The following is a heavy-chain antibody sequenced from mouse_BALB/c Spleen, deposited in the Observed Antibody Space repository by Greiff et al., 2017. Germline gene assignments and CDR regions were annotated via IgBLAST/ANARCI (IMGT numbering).Heavy chain of an antibody. CDR1: GFTFSDYY. V-gene: IGHV5-4*02. CDR3: ARDGNPAWFAY. CDR2: ISDGGSYT. D-gene: IGHD2-1*01. Sequence: EVKVVESGGGLVKPGGSLKLSCAASGFTFSDYYMYWVRQTPEKRLEWVATISDGGSYTYYPDSVKGRFTISRDNAKNNLYLQMSSLKSEDTAMYYCARDGNPAWFAYWGQGTLVTVSA. J-gene: IGHJ3*01.